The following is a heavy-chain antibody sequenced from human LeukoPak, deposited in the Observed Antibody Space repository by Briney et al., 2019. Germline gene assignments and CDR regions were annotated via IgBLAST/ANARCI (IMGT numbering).Heavy chain of an antibody. CDR1: GFTFSSYA. CDR3: AKDSCTSATCYTDKFYFDS. D-gene: IGHD2-8*01. Sequence: GGSLRLSCAASGFTFSSYAMSWVRQAPGKGLEWVSGFSDSGGTTYYADSVKGRFTTSRDNSKNTLYLQMSRLRAEDTAVYFCAKDSCTSATCYTDKFYFDSWGQGTLVTVSS. CDR2: FSDSGGTT. J-gene: IGHJ4*02. V-gene: IGHV3-23*01.